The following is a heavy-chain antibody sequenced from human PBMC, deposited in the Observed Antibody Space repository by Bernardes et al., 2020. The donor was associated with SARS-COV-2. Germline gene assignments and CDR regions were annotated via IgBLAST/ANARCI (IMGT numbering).Heavy chain of an antibody. CDR2: IWYDGSKK. CDR1: GFIFSNYG. Sequence: GGSLRLSCAASGFIFSNYGMHWVRQAPGKGLEWVADIWYDGSKKYYADSVKGRFTISRDNSKNTMYLQMNSLRAEDTAVYYCASRGLDPGPGAYLQYWGQGTLVTVSS. CDR3: ASRGLDPGPGAYLQY. V-gene: IGHV3-33*01. D-gene: IGHD3-10*01. J-gene: IGHJ1*01.